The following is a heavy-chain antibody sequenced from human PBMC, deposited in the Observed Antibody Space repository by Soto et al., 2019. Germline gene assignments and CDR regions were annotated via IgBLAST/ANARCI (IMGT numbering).Heavy chain of an antibody. J-gene: IGHJ4*02. CDR3: AKTKGTVKDIVLVPAASDY. V-gene: IGHV3-30*18. CDR2: ISYDGSNK. CDR1: GFTFSSYA. D-gene: IGHD2-2*01. Sequence: QVQLVESGGGVVQPGRSLRLSCAASGFTFSSYAMHWVRQAPGKGLEWVAVISYDGSNKNYADSVKGRFTISRDNSKNTLYLKMNSLRAEDTAVYYCAKTKGTVKDIVLVPAASDYWGQGTLVTVSS.